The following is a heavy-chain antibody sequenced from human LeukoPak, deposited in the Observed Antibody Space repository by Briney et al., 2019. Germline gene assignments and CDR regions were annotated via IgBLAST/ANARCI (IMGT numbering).Heavy chain of an antibody. Sequence: GGSLRLSCAASGFTVSSNYMSWVRQAPGKGLEWVSVIYSGGSTYYADSVKGRFTISRDDSKNTLYLQKNSLRAEDTAVYYCASADSSGYYYVGAFDIWGQGTMVTVSS. V-gene: IGHV3-66*01. D-gene: IGHD3-22*01. CDR3: ASADSSGYYYVGAFDI. CDR1: GFTVSSNY. CDR2: IYSGGST. J-gene: IGHJ3*02.